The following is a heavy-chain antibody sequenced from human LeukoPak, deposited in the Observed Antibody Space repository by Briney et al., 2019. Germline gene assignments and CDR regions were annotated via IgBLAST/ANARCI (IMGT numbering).Heavy chain of an antibody. CDR3: ARDHSSSSEDY. J-gene: IGHJ4*02. CDR1: GYSISSGYY. CDR2: IFHTGST. V-gene: IGHV4-38-2*02. D-gene: IGHD6-13*01. Sequence: PSETLSLTCTVSGYSISSGYYWAWIRQPPGKGLEWIGSIFHTGSTYHNPSLKSRVTISVDTSKNQFSLKLNSVTAADTAVYYCARDHSSSSEDYWGQGTLVTVSS.